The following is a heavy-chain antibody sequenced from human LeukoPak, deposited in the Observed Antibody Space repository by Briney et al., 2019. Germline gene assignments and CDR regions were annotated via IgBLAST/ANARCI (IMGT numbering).Heavy chain of an antibody. CDR3: AKFQANYYDSSGYGCFDY. D-gene: IGHD3-22*01. Sequence: GGSLRLSCAASGFTFSSYAMSWVRQAPGKGLEWVSAISGSGGSTYYADSVKGRFTISRDNSKNTLYLQMNSLRAEDTAVYYCAKFQANYYDSSGYGCFDYWGQGTLVTVSS. V-gene: IGHV3-23*01. J-gene: IGHJ4*02. CDR1: GFTFSSYA. CDR2: ISGSGGST.